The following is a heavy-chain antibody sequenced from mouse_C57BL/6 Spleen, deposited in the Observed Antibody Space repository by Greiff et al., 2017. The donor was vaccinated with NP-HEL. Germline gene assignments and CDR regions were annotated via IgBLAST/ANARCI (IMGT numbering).Heavy chain of an antibody. J-gene: IGHJ3*01. Sequence: EVQLQESGPGLVKPSQSLSLTCSVTGYSITSGYYWNWIRQFPGNKLEWMGYISYDGSNNYNPSLKNRISITRDTSKNQFFLKLNSVTTEDTATYYCANYDVGAYWGQGTLVTVSA. CDR3: ANYDVGAY. CDR1: GYSITSGYY. CDR2: ISYDGSN. V-gene: IGHV3-6*01. D-gene: IGHD2-4*01.